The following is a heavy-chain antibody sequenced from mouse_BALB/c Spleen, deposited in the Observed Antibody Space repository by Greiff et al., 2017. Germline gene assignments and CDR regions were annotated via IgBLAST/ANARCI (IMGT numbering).Heavy chain of an antibody. CDR1: GYTFTSYW. CDR3: TRWDYGSSYKAY. V-gene: IGHV1-5*01. CDR2: IYPGNSDT. Sequence: VQLQQSGTVLARPGASVKMSCKASGYTFTSYWMHWVKQRPGQGLEWIGAIYPGNSDTSYNQKFKGKAKLTAVTSTSTAYMELSSLTNEDSAVYYCTRWDYGSSYKAYWGQGTLVTVSA. J-gene: IGHJ3*01. D-gene: IGHD1-1*01.